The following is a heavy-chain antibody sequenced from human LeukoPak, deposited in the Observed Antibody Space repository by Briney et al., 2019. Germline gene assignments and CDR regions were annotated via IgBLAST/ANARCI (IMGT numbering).Heavy chain of an antibody. D-gene: IGHD6-19*01. V-gene: IGHV4-59*01. J-gene: IGHJ3*02. CDR3: ARGSGDSSGWYPRLSDAFDI. CDR2: IYYSGST. CDR1: GGSISSYY. Sequence: PSEALSLTCTVSGGSISSYYWSWIRQPPGKGLEWIGYIYYSGSTNYNPSPKSRVTISVDTSKNQFSLKLSSVTAADTAVYYCARGSGDSSGWYPRLSDAFDIWGQGTMVTVSS.